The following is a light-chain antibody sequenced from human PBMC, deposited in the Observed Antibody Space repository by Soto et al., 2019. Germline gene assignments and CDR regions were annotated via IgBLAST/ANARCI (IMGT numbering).Light chain of an antibody. J-gene: IGKJ4*01. Sequence: EIVLTQSPGTLSLSPGERATLSCRASQSVSSSYLAWYQQKPGQAPRLRIYGASSRATGIADRFSGSGSGTDLPLTISRLQPEDFAVYYCQHYGSLVLTFGGGTKVEIK. CDR2: GAS. CDR3: QHYGSLVLT. CDR1: QSVSSSY. V-gene: IGKV3-20*01.